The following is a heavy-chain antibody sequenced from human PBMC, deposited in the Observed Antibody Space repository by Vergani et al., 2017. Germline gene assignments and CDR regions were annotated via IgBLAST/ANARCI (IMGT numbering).Heavy chain of an antibody. CDR1: GGSISSYY. D-gene: IGHD5-18*01. CDR2: IYYSGST. Sequence: QVQLQESGPGLVKPSETLSLTCTVSGGSISSYYWSWIRQPPGKGLEWIGYIYYSGSTTYNPSLKSRVTISVDTSKNQFSLKLSAVTAADTAVYYCARTDTAMAIDYWGQGTLVTVSS. CDR3: ARTDTAMAIDY. V-gene: IGHV4-59*01. J-gene: IGHJ4*02.